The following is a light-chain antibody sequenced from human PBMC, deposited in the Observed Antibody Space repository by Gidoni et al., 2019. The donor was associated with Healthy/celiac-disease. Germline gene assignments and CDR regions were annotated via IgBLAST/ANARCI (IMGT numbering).Light chain of an antibody. Sequence: EIGMTQAPAPLSVAPGERSTPPCRASPSVCSNLAWYQQKPGQAPRLLIYGASTRAPGIPARVSGSGSGTEFTLTISSLQSEDFAVYYCQQYNNWPPLTFXXXTKVEIK. CDR2: GAS. CDR3: QQYNNWPPLT. V-gene: IGKV3-15*01. J-gene: IGKJ4*01. CDR1: PSVCSN.